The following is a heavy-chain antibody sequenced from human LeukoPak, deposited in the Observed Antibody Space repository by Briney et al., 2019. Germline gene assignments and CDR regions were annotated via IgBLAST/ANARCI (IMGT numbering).Heavy chain of an antibody. CDR2: IYYSGST. CDR1: GGSISSYY. V-gene: IGHV4-59*01. J-gene: IGHJ3*02. D-gene: IGHD5-24*01. Sequence: SSETLSLTCTVSGGSISSYYWSWIRQPPGKGLEWIGYIYYSGSTNYNPSLKSRVTISVDTSKNQFSLKLSSVTAADTAVYYCARDGGRDGYNGAFDIWGQGTMVTVSS. CDR3: ARDGGRDGYNGAFDI.